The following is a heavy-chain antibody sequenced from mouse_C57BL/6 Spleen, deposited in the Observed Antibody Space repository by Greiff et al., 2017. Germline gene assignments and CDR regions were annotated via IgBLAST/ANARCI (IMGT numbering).Heavy chain of an antibody. Sequence: VQLQQSGPELVKPGASVKISCKASGYAFSSSWMNWVKQRPGKGLEWIGRIYPGDGDTNYNGKFKGKATLTADKSSSTAYMQLSSLTSEDSAVYFCAKTGRFAYWGQGTLVTVSA. CDR1: GYAFSSSW. D-gene: IGHD4-1*01. V-gene: IGHV1-82*01. CDR2: IYPGDGDT. CDR3: AKTGRFAY. J-gene: IGHJ3*01.